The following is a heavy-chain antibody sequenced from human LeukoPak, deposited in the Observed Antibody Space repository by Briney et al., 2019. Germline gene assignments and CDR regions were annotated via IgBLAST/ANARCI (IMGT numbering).Heavy chain of an antibody. V-gene: IGHV1-69*04. Sequence: SWKSSGKASEATFGTYPITGFQQPPGQGLDWMGRIIPILGIANYAQKFQGRVTITADKSTSTAYMELSSLRSEDTAVYYCARADSSRSIFDPWGQGTLVTVSS. CDR3: ARADSSRSIFDP. CDR1: EATFGTYP. J-gene: IGHJ5*02. CDR2: IIPILGIA. D-gene: IGHD6-13*01.